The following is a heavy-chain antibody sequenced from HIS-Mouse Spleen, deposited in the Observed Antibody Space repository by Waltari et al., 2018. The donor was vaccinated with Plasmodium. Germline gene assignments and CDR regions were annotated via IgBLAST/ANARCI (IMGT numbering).Heavy chain of an antibody. D-gene: IGHD6-6*01. CDR3: ARGMKSSSSAFDI. Sequence: EVQLVESGGGLIQPGGSLRLSCAASGFTVSSNYMSWVRQAPGKGLEWFSVMYSGGSTYYADPVKGRFTISRDNSKNTLYLQMNSLRAEDTAVYYCARGMKSSSSAFDIWGQGTMVTVSS. CDR1: GFTVSSNY. CDR2: MYSGGST. J-gene: IGHJ3*02. V-gene: IGHV3-53*01.